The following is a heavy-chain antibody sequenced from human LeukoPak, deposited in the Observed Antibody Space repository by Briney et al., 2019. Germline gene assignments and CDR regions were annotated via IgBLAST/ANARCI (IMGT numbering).Heavy chain of an antibody. J-gene: IGHJ5*01. CDR2: ISSTSAYI. D-gene: IGHD2-8*02. CDR3: ARVAVSGPTGWFDS. CDR1: GFALKRYS. Sequence: PGGSLRLSCAGSGFALKRYSLTWVRQAPGKGLEWVSSISSTSAYIHYADSVKGRFTISRDNVDNVVYLEMNSLGAEDTATYYCARVAVSGPTGWFDSWGQGTLVIVSS. V-gene: IGHV3-21*01.